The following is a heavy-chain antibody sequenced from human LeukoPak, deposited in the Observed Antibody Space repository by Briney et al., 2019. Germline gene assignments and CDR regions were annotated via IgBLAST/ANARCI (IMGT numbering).Heavy chain of an antibody. J-gene: IGHJ5*02. Sequence: GGSLRLSCAASGFTFSSYAMSWVRQAPGKGLEWVSAISGSGGSTYYADSVKGRFTISRDNSKSMLYLQMNSLRAEDTAVYYCAKAQITMIVYSRLGWFDPWGQGTLVTVSS. V-gene: IGHV3-23*01. D-gene: IGHD3-22*01. CDR1: GFTFSSYA. CDR2: ISGSGGST. CDR3: AKAQITMIVYSRLGWFDP.